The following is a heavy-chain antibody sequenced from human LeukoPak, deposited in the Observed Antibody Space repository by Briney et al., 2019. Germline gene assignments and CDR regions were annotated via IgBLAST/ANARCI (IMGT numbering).Heavy chain of an antibody. Sequence: SQTLSLTCAISGDSVSSNTATWNWIRQSPSRGLEWLGRTYYRSMWNSDYAPSVKSRITINPDTSKNQVSLLLSSVTPDDTAVYYCTRDRATWGQGTMVTVAS. CDR3: TRDRAT. CDR1: GDSVSSNTAT. J-gene: IGHJ3*01. V-gene: IGHV6-1*01. CDR2: TYYRSMWNS.